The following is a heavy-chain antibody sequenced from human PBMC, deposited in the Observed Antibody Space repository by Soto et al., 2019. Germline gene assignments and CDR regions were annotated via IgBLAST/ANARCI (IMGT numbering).Heavy chain of an antibody. V-gene: IGHV3-30*03. Sequence: GGSLRLSCAASGFTFSSYGMHWVRQAPGKGLEWVAVISYDGSNKYYADSVKGRFTISRDNSKNTLYLQMNSLRAEDTAVYFCSVLRYFDWLPYPDAFDIWGQGTMVTVSS. CDR1: GFTFSSYG. CDR2: ISYDGSNK. D-gene: IGHD3-9*01. J-gene: IGHJ3*02. CDR3: SVLRYFDWLPYPDAFDI.